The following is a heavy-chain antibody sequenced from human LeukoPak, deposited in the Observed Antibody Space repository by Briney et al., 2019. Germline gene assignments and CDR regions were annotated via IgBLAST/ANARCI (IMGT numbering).Heavy chain of an antibody. D-gene: IGHD3-3*01. J-gene: IGHJ4*02. Sequence: GGSLRLSCAASGFTFSSYSMNWVRQAPGKGLEWVSYISSSSSTIYYADSVKGRFTISRDNAKNSLYLQMNSLRTEDTAVYYCARDSGNLNAYYDFWSGYWGHYYFDYWGQGTLVTVSS. V-gene: IGHV3-48*01. CDR1: GFTFSSYS. CDR3: ARDSGNLNAYYDFWSGYWGHYYFDY. CDR2: ISSSSSTI.